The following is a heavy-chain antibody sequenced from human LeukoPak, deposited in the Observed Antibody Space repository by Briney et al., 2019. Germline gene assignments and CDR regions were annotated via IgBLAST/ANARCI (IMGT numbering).Heavy chain of an antibody. J-gene: IGHJ5*02. CDR2: IIPIFGTA. CDR3: ARDDYYGSGSYFGSFYWFDP. CDR1: GGTFSSYA. Sequence: ASVKVSCKASGGTFSSYAISWVRQAPGQGLEWMGGIIPIFGTANYAQKFQGRVTITADESTSTAYMELSSLRSEDTAVYYCARDDYYGSGSYFGSFYWFDPWGQGTLVTVSS. D-gene: IGHD3-10*01. V-gene: IGHV1-69*13.